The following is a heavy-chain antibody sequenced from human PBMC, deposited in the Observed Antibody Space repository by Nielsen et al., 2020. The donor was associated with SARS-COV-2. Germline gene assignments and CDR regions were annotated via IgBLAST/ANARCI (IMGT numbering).Heavy chain of an antibody. CDR1: GFTFSSYS. J-gene: IGHJ6*02. CDR2: ISSSSSYI. D-gene: IGHD5-12*01. CDR3: ARLGSGYDSSYYGMAV. Sequence: GESLKISCAASGFTFSSYSMNWVRQAPGKGLEWVSSISSSSSYIYYADSVKGRFTISRDNAKNSLYLQMNSLRAEDTAVYYCARLGSGYDSSYYGMAVWGQGTTVTVSS. V-gene: IGHV3-21*01.